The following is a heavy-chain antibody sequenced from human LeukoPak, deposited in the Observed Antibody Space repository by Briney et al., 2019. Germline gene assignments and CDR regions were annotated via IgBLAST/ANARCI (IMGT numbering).Heavy chain of an antibody. CDR2: IIPIFGTA. CDR3: AKDMGRPKSKSITMVRGVIDY. CDR1: GGTFSSYA. J-gene: IGHJ4*02. V-gene: IGHV1-69*05. D-gene: IGHD3-10*01. Sequence: GASVKVSCKASGGTFSSYAISWVRQAPGQGLEWMGGIIPIFGTANYAQKFQGRVTITTDESTSTAYMELSSLRSEDTAVYYCAKDMGRPKSKSITMVRGVIDYWGQGTLVTVSS.